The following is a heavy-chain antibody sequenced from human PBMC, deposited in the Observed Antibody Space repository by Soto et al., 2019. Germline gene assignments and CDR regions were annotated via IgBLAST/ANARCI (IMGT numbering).Heavy chain of an antibody. J-gene: IGHJ5*02. Sequence: LSCAASGFTVSSNYMSWVRQAPGKGLEWVSVIYSGGSTYYADSVKGRFTISRDNSKNTLYLQMNSLRAEDTAVYYCARVSPKQHQDWFDPWGQGTLVTVSS. D-gene: IGHD6-13*01. V-gene: IGHV3-53*01. CDR2: IYSGGST. CDR3: ARVSPKQHQDWFDP. CDR1: GFTVSSNY.